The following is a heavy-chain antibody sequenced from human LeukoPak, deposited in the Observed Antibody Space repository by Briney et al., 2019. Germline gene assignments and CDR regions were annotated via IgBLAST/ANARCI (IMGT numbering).Heavy chain of an antibody. CDR3: ASHYCSSTSCYNLNWFDP. CDR2: IYHSGST. J-gene: IGHJ5*02. V-gene: IGHV4-38-2*01. CDR1: GYSISSGYY. Sequence: SETLSLTCAVSGYSISSGYYWGWIRQPPGKGLEWIGSIYHSGSTYYNPSLKSRVTISVDTSKNQFSLKLSSVPAADTAVYYCASHYCSSTSCYNLNWFDPWGQRTLVTVSS. D-gene: IGHD2-2*02.